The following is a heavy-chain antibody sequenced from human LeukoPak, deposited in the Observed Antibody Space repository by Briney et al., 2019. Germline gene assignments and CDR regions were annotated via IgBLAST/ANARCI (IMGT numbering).Heavy chain of an antibody. Sequence: SGGSLRLSWAASGFTFTSYSMNLVRQAPGKGLEWVSTISGGGGSTYYADSVKGRFTISRDNSKNTLYLQVNSLRAEDTAVYYCAKGGKWDVTPFDYWGQGTLVTVSS. D-gene: IGHD1-26*01. CDR1: GFTFTSYS. CDR2: ISGGGGST. CDR3: AKGGKWDVTPFDY. V-gene: IGHV3-23*01. J-gene: IGHJ4*02.